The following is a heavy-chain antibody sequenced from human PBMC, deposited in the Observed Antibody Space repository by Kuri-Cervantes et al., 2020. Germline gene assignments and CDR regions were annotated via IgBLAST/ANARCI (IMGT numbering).Heavy chain of an antibody. CDR1: GFTVSSSY. Sequence: GGSLRLSCVASGFTVSSSYMTWVRQAPEKGLEWVSVIYSGGSTYYAGSVKGRFTMSRDNSKNTVYLQMNSLRAEDTAVYYCARDLGQLWVSWGQGTLVTVSS. V-gene: IGHV3-53*01. J-gene: IGHJ4*02. CDR2: IYSGGST. CDR3: ARDLGQLWVS. D-gene: IGHD5-18*01.